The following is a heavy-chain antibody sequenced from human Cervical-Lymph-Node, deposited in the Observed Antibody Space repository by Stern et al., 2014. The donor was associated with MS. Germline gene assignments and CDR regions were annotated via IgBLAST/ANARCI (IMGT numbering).Heavy chain of an antibody. D-gene: IGHD6-6*01. J-gene: IGHJ6*02. CDR3: ARDRASSRAGGGMDV. CDR2: ISYDGDNI. CDR1: GFTFNSYT. Sequence: MQLVESGGGVVQPGRSLRLSCAASGFTFNSYTMHWVRQAPGKGLEWVAVISYDGDNIYYAESVKGRFTISRENSKNTLSLQINSLRVDDTAIYYCARDRASSRAGGGMDVWGQGTTVTVSS. V-gene: IGHV3-30*11.